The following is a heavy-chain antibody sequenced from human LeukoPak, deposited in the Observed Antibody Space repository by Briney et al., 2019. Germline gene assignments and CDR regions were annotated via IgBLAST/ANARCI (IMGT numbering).Heavy chain of an antibody. CDR3: ARVRYSGNPYYFDS. J-gene: IGHJ4*02. V-gene: IGHV3-7*05. CDR2: IKQDGSEQ. D-gene: IGHD6-25*01. CDR1: GFTFHTYW. Sequence: GGSLRLSCAASGFTFHTYWMSWVRQAPGKGLEYVANIKQDGSEQYYVDSVKGRFTISRDNVRNSLYLRMNSLRAEDTAVYYCARVRYSGNPYYFDSWGQGTLVTVSS.